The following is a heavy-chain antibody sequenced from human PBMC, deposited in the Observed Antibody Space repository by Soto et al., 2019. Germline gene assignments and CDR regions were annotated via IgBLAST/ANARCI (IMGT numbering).Heavy chain of an antibody. J-gene: IGHJ5*02. Sequence: SETLSLTCTVSGGSISSGGYYWSWIRHHPGKGLEWIGYIYYSGSTYYNPSLKSRVTISVDTSKNQFSLKLSSVTAADTAVYYCASHFTMVRGVDYWFDPWGQGTLVTVSS. CDR2: IYYSGST. CDR1: GGSISSGGYY. V-gene: IGHV4-31*03. D-gene: IGHD3-10*01. CDR3: ASHFTMVRGVDYWFDP.